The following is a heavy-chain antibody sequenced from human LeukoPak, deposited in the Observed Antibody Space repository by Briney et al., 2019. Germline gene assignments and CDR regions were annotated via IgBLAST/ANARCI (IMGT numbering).Heavy chain of an antibody. CDR3: ASVYSRNDDYYYFDF. J-gene: IGHJ4*02. V-gene: IGHV3-7*01. CDR1: GFTFSSYW. D-gene: IGHD1-20*01. CDR2: IKQDGSEK. Sequence: GGSLRLSCAASGFTFSSYWMSWVRQAPGKGLEWVANIKQDGSEKYYVDSVKGRFTISRDNAKNSLYLQMNSLRAEDTAVYYCASVYSRNDDYYYFDFWGQGTLVTVSS.